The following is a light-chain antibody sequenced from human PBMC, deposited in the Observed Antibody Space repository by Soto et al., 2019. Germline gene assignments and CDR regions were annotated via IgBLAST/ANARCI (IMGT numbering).Light chain of an antibody. CDR1: QSLLHSNGYNY. CDR3: MQALQTPRT. CDR2: LGS. V-gene: IGKV2-28*01. J-gene: IGKJ2*01. Sequence: VMTQSPLSLPVTPGEPASISCRSSQSLLHSNGYNYLDWYLQKPGQSPQLLIYLGSNRASGVPDRFSGSGSGTDFTLKISRVEAEDVGVYYCMQALQTPRTFGQGTKLEIK.